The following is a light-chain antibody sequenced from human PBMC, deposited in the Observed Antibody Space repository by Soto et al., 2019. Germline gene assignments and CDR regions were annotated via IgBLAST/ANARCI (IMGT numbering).Light chain of an antibody. Sequence: EIVLTQSPGTLTLSPGERATISCKASESVMKYFAWYQQKPGQAPRLLLHGASSRATGTSDGFSGSGSGTDLTLTINRPEPEDFAVYYCKQYSSAPPLTFGRGTRLEIK. CDR1: ESVMKY. V-gene: IGKV3-20*01. CDR2: GAS. CDR3: KQYSSAPPLT. J-gene: IGKJ5*01.